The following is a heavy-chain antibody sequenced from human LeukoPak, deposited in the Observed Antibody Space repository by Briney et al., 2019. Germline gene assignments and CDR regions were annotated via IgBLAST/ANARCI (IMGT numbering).Heavy chain of an antibody. CDR3: ASIRRGYSYGSFDY. J-gene: IGHJ4*02. V-gene: IGHV3-21*01. CDR2: ISSSSSYI. D-gene: IGHD5-18*01. CDR1: GFTFSSYS. Sequence: PGVSLTLSCAASGFTFSSYSMNWVPQAPGKGREGVSSISSSSSYIYYADSVKGRFTISRDNAKNSLYLQMNSLRAEDTAVYYCASIRRGYSYGSFDYWGQGTLVTVSS.